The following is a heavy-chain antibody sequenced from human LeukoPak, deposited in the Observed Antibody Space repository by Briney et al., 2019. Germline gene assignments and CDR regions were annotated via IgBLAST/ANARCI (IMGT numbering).Heavy chain of an antibody. CDR1: GFTFSSYW. V-gene: IGHV3-7*01. J-gene: IGHJ6*03. CDR2: IKQDGSEK. D-gene: IGHD4-17*01. CDR3: AGVLEGYGDYVGYYYYYMDV. Sequence: GGSLRLSCAASGFTFSSYWMSWVRQAPGKGLEWVANIKQDGSEKYYVDSVKGRFTISRDNAKNSLYLQMNSLRAEDTAVYYCAGVLEGYGDYVGYYYYYMDVWGKGTTVTVSS.